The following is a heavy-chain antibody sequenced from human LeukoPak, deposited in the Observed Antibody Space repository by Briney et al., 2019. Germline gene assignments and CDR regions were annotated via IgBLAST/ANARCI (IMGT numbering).Heavy chain of an antibody. V-gene: IGHV4-59*11. CDR1: GGSISSHY. CDR3: ARTGSSWPLYYYYYMDV. D-gene: IGHD6-13*01. J-gene: IGHJ6*03. Sequence: SETLSLTCTVSGGSISSHYWSWIRQPPGKGLEWIGYVSDSGSTNCNPSLKSRVTVSVDTSKDQFSLKLTSVTAADTAVYYCARTGSSWPLYYYYYMDVWGKGTTVTVSS. CDR2: VSDSGST.